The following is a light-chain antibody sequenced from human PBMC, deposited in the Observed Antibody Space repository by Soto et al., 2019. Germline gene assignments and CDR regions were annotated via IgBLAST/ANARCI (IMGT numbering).Light chain of an antibody. CDR1: SSNIGAGYE. CDR3: QSYESSLSGWI. V-gene: IGLV1-40*01. CDR2: GNT. Sequence: QSVLTQPPSVSGASGQRVTISCTGSSSNIGAGYEVHWYQQIPGTAPKLLIYGNTNRPSGVPDRFSASKSGTSASLAITGLQAEDEADYYCQSYESSLSGWIFGGGTKLTVL. J-gene: IGLJ2*01.